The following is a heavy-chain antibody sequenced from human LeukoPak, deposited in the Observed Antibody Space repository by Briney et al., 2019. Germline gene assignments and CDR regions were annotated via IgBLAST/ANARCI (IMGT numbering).Heavy chain of an antibody. CDR1: GFTVSSNY. D-gene: IGHD2-15*01. V-gene: IGHV3-53*01. Sequence: GGSLRLACAASGFTVSSNYMSWVRQAPGKGLEWVSVIYSGGSTYYADSVKGRFTISRDNSKNTLYLQMHSLRAEDTAVYYCARTCSGGSCYFDYWGQGTLVTVSS. CDR2: IYSGGST. CDR3: ARTCSGGSCYFDY. J-gene: IGHJ4*02.